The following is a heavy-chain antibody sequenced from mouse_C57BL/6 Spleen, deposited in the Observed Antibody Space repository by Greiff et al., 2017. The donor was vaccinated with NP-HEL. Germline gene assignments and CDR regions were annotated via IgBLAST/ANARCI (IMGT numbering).Heavy chain of an antibody. D-gene: IGHD2-4*01. CDR1: GYTFTSYW. CDR2: IYPSDSET. J-gene: IGHJ1*03. Sequence: QVQLQQPGAELVRPGSSVKLSCKASGYTFTSYWMDWVKQRPGQGLEWIGNIYPSDSETHYNQKFKDKATLTVDKSSSTAYMQLSSLTSEDSAVYYCARRYYDYGYWYFDVWGTGTTVTVSS. V-gene: IGHV1-61*01. CDR3: ARRYYDYGYWYFDV.